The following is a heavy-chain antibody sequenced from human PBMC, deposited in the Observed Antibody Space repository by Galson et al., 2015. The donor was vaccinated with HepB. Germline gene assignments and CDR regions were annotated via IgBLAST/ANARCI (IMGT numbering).Heavy chain of an antibody. CDR3: ARDRRWLEHAFDI. D-gene: IGHD5-24*01. V-gene: IGHV1-2*06. Sequence: SVKVSCKASGYTFTGYYMHWVRQAPGQGLEWMGRINPNSGGTNYAQKFQGRVTTTRDTSISTAYMELSRLRSDDTAVYYCARDRRWLEHAFDIWGQGTMVTVSS. CDR2: INPNSGGT. J-gene: IGHJ3*02. CDR1: GYTFTGYY.